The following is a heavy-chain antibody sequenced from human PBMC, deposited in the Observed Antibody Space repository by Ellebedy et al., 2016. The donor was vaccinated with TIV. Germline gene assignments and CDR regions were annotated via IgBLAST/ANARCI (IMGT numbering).Heavy chain of an antibody. J-gene: IGHJ5*02. V-gene: IGHV4-39*07. Sequence: MPSETLSLTCIVSGGSISSSDYYWVWIRQPPGKGLEWIGSIYYSGDTYYKASLKSRVTISIDTSKNQFSLKLSSVTAADTAIYYCARESIYCTNGVCYHNWFDPWGQGTLVTVSS. CDR2: IYYSGDT. CDR3: ARESIYCTNGVCYHNWFDP. CDR1: GGSISSSDYY. D-gene: IGHD2-8*01.